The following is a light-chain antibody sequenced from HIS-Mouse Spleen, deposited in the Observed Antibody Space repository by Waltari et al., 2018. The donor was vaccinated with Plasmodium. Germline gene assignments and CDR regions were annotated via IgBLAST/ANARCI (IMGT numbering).Light chain of an antibody. V-gene: IGLV2-8*01. CDR3: SSYAGSNNLV. Sequence: QSALTQPPSASGSPGQSVTISCTGTSSDVGGYTYVSWYQQHPGNAPKLMIYEVSKRPAGVPGRFAGSKAGNTASLTVSGLQAEDEADYYCSSYAGSNNLVFGGGTKLTVL. CDR1: SSDVGGYTY. J-gene: IGLJ2*01. CDR2: EVS.